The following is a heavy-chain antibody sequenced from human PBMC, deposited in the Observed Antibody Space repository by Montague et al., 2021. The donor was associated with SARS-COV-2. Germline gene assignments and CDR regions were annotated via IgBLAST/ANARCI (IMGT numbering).Heavy chain of an antibody. J-gene: IGHJ5*02. CDR3: ARHLPYSGSYNWFDP. Sequence: SETRSLTCTVSGGSISGYYGSWIRQSPGKGLEWIGYIYYSGSTTYNPSLKSRVSISVDSAKRQFSLKLSAVTAADSAVYYCARHLPYSGSYNWFDPWGQGTLVTVSS. CDR1: GGSISGYY. V-gene: IGHV4-59*08. D-gene: IGHD1-26*01. CDR2: IYYSGST.